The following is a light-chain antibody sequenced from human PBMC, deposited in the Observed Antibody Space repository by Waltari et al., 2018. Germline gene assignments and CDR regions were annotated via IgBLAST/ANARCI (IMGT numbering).Light chain of an antibody. CDR2: AAS. CDR3: QQYHKWPPGG. CDR1: QRVNTN. V-gene: IGKV3-15*01. Sequence: VVTQSPATLSVSPGQTVTLSCRASQRVNTNLALYQQKPGQAPRLLIFAASTRAPGIPSRFGGSGSGTEFTLTITSLQFEDVGVYFCQQYHKWPPGGFGGGTKVEIE. J-gene: IGKJ4*01.